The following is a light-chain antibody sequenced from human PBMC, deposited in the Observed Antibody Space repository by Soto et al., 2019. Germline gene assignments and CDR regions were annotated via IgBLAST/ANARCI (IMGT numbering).Light chain of an antibody. Sequence: ETVLTQYPDTLSLSPGEGATLYCRASRTVSGSYLAWYQQKPGQAPRLLIYSASTRATGIPDRFRGSGFGTDFTLTISRLETEDFAVYYCQQYHSSPPWTFGQGTRLEIK. CDR3: QQYHSSPPWT. CDR1: RTVSGSY. CDR2: SAS. V-gene: IGKV3-20*01. J-gene: IGKJ2*02.